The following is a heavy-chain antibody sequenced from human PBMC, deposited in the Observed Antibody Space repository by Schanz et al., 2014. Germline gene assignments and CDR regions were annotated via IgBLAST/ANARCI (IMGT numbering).Heavy chain of an antibody. Sequence: QVQLQQWGAGLLKPSETLFLTCAVYGGPFSGYFWSWIRQSPGKGLQWIGEIHHSGSIIYNPSLRSGVTISMDTSKNQFFLNVTSVTAADTAVYYCARHLVNAYGMDVWGQGTAVTVSS. CDR3: ARHLVNAYGMDV. V-gene: IGHV4-34*01. CDR2: IHHSGSI. J-gene: IGHJ6*02. CDR1: GGPFSGYF. D-gene: IGHD3-3*02.